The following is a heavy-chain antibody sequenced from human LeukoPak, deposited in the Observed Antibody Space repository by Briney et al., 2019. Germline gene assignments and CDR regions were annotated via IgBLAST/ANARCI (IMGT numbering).Heavy chain of an antibody. CDR2: VSGSGGST. CDR1: GFTFSSYA. D-gene: IGHD3-3*01. CDR3: AKTKDFWSGYYPDC. V-gene: IGHV3-23*01. J-gene: IGHJ4*02. Sequence: GGSLRLSCAPSGFTFSSYAMSWVRQAPGKGLAWVSAVSGSGGSTYYEDSVKGRFTISRDNSKNTLYLQMNSLRAEDTAVYYCAKTKDFWSGYYPDCWGQGTLVTVSS.